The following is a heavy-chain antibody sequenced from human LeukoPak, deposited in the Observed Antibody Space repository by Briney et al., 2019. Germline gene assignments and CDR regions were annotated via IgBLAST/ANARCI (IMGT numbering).Heavy chain of an antibody. D-gene: IGHD3-10*01. Sequence: SETLSLTCTVSGGSVSNDYCNWVRQPPGKVLEWIGYINDRVSTKYNPCVKSGVTISVDTSKNQFSRKRSSVTAAYTPVYYCAREKGTSAWTIGGFYSWFDPSGQGSLVTVS. CDR1: GGSVSNDY. J-gene: IGHJ5*02. CDR2: INDRVST. V-gene: IGHV4-59*02. CDR3: AREKGTSAWTIGGFYSWFDP.